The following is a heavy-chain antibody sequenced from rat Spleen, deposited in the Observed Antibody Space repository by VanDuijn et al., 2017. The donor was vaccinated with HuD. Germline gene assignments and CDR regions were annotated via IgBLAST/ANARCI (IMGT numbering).Heavy chain of an antibody. Sequence: EVKLLESGGGLVQPGGSMRLSCAASGFTFTDFYMNWIRQPAGKAPEWLGFIRNKANGYTTEYNPSVKGRFTISRDNTQNMLYLQMNTLRAEDTATYYCARRNSGYSYFDYWGQGVMVTVSS. CDR3: ARRNSGYSYFDY. V-gene: IGHV7-7*01. D-gene: IGHD4-3*01. CDR2: IRNKANGYTT. J-gene: IGHJ2*01. CDR1: GFTFTDFY.